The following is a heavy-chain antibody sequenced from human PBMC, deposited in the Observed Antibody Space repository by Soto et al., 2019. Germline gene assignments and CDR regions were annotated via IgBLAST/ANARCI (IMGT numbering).Heavy chain of an antibody. D-gene: IGHD6-19*01. CDR2: IHYSGTT. CDR1: GGSISSGTYY. CDR3: ARDSPVAGTSSFES. J-gene: IGHJ4*02. Sequence: KASETLSLTCTVSGGSISSGTYYWTWIRQHPGKGLGWIGYIHYSGTTLSNPSLRSRVTISVDRSKDQFSLNLSSVNAADTAVYYCARDSPVAGTSSFESWGQGALVTGSS. V-gene: IGHV4-31*03.